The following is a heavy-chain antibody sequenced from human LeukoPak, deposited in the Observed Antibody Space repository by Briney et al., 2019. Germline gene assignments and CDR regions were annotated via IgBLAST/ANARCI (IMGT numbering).Heavy chain of an antibody. J-gene: IGHJ4*02. CDR1: GYTFTGYY. D-gene: IGHD6-19*01. Sequence: ASVKVSCKASGYTFTGYYMHWVRQAPGQGLEWMGRINPNSGGTNYAQKFQGRVTMTRDTSISTAYMELSSLRSEDTAVYYCARDGIAVAGTGDYWGQGTLVTVSS. CDR2: INPNSGGT. CDR3: ARDGIAVAGTGDY. V-gene: IGHV1-2*06.